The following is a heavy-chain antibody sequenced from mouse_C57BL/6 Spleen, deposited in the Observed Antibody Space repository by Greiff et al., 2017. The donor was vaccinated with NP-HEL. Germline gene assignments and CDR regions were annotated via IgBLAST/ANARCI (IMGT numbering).Heavy chain of an antibody. D-gene: IGHD2-12*01. V-gene: IGHV1-66*01. J-gene: IGHJ4*01. CDR1: GYSFTSYY. Sequence: VQVVESGPELVKPGASVKISCKASGYSFTSYYIHWVKQRPGQGLEWIGWIYPGSGNTKYNEKFKGKATLTADTSSSTAYMQLSSLTSEDSAVYYCAPYDGVYAMDYWGQGTSVTVSS. CDR2: IYPGSGNT. CDR3: APYDGVYAMDY.